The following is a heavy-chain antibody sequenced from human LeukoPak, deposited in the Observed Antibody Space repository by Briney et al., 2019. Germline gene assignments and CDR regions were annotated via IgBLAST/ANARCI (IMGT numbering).Heavy chain of an antibody. V-gene: IGHV1-46*01. CDR1: GYTFTRYY. CDR3: ARERSSGYNDAFDI. Sequence: ASVKVSCKASGYTFTRYYMHWVRQAPGQGLEWMGIINPSGGNTNYAQKFQGRVTMTRDMSTSTVYMELSGLRSEDTAVYYCARERSSGYNDAFDIWGQGTMVTVS. CDR2: INPSGGNT. D-gene: IGHD3-22*01. J-gene: IGHJ3*02.